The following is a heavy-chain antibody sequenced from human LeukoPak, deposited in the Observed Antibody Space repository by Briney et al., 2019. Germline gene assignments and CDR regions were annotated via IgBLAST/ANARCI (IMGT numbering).Heavy chain of an antibody. CDR1: GGSFSSYY. D-gene: IGHD7-27*01. V-gene: IGHV4-34*01. J-gene: IGHJ4*02. CDR2: INHSGST. Sequence: SETLSLTCAAYGGSFSSYYWSWIRQPPGKGLEWIGEINHSGSTNYNPSLKSRVTISVDTSKNQFSLKLSSVTAADTAVYYCARGQNWGSYFDYWGQGTLVTVSS. CDR3: ARGQNWGSYFDY.